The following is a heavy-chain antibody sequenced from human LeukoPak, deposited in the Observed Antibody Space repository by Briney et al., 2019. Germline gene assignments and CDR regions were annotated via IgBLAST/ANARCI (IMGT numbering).Heavy chain of an antibody. Sequence: PSQTLSLTCAVSGGSISSGGYSWSWIRQPPGKGLEWIGYIHHSGSTYYNPSLKSRVTISVDRSKNQFSLKLSSVTAADTAVYYCARGGDSSGYYYFDYWGQGTLVTVSS. J-gene: IGHJ4*02. D-gene: IGHD3-22*01. CDR1: GGSISSGGYS. V-gene: IGHV4-30-2*01. CDR3: ARGGDSSGYYYFDY. CDR2: IHHSGST.